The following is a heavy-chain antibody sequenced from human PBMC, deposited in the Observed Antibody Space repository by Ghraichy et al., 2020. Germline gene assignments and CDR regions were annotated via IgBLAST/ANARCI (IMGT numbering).Heavy chain of an antibody. CDR1: GGSISSSGYC. D-gene: IGHD2-2*01. Sequence: SETLSLTCAVSGGSISSSGYCWSWIRQPPGKGLEWIGYIYRNGSTYYNPSLRSRVAISVDRSKNQISLKLSSVTAADTAVYYCAKEGSGYCSPTSCYANWFDPWGQGTLVTVSS. J-gene: IGHJ5*02. CDR2: IYRNGST. CDR3: AKEGSGYCSPTSCYANWFDP. V-gene: IGHV4-30-2*01.